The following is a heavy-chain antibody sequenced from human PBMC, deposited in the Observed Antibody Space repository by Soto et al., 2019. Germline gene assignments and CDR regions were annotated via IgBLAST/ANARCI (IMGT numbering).Heavy chain of an antibody. D-gene: IGHD5-18*01. J-gene: IGHJ4*02. V-gene: IGHV3-7*01. Sequence: VGSLRLSCAASGFTFSSSWMNWVRQAPGKGLEWVAGINEDGSEKYYVDFVKGRFTISRDNAENSLYLQMNGLRAEDTAVYYCARDRGYSCFDYWGLGTLVTVSS. CDR1: GFTFSSSW. CDR3: ARDRGYSCFDY. CDR2: INEDGSEK.